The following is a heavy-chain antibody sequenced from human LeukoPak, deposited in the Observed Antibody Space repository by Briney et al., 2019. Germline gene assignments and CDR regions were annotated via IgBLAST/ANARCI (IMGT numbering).Heavy chain of an antibody. CDR3: ARDRIRGVNKFDP. D-gene: IGHD3-10*01. J-gene: IGHJ5*02. CDR1: GYTFTGYY. CDR2: INPNSGGT. Sequence: AASVKVSCKASGYTFTGYYMHWVRQAPGQGLEWMGWINPNSGGTNYAQKFQGRVTMTRDTSISTAYMELSRLRSDDTAVYYCARDRIRGVNKFDPWGQGTLVTVSS. V-gene: IGHV1-2*02.